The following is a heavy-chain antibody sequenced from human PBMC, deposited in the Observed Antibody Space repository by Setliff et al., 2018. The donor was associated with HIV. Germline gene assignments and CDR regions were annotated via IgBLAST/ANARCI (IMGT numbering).Heavy chain of an antibody. D-gene: IGHD6-6*01. J-gene: IGHJ4*02. CDR2: ITPKSGGT. CDR3: ARDAAYSSSSAYLDY. V-gene: IGHV1-2*02. CDR1: GYTFNTYG. Sequence: ASVKVSCKASGYTFNTYGISWVRQAPGQGLEWVGWITPKSGGTNFAQKFQGRVTMTRDTSISTAYMELNSLRSDDTAVYYCARDAAYSSSSAYLDYWGQGTQVTVSS.